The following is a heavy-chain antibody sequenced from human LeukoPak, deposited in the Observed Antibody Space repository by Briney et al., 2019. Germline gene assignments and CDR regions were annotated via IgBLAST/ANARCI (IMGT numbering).Heavy chain of an antibody. D-gene: IGHD3-3*01. Sequence: SETLSLTCAVYGGSFSGYYWSWIRQPPRKGLEWIGEINRSGSTNYNPSLKSRVTISVDTSKNQFSLKLSSVIAADTAVYYCARRRASYYDFWSGYFNWFDPWGQGTLVTVSS. V-gene: IGHV4-34*01. CDR3: ARRRASYYDFWSGYFNWFDP. CDR1: GGSFSGYY. J-gene: IGHJ5*02. CDR2: INRSGST.